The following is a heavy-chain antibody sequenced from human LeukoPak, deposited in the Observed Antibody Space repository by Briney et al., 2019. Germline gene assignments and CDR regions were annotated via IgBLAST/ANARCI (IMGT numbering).Heavy chain of an antibody. V-gene: IGHV4-38-2*01. D-gene: IGHD3-22*01. J-gene: IGHJ4*02. CDR2: LHHSGST. Sequence: PSETLSLTCAVSGYSITSTYWRGWIWQTPGRGLEWIGSLHHSGSTSYNPSLKSRVTISVDTSKNQFSLRLNSVTAADTAVYYCARVGGDDSTGHYSVDYWGQGTLVTVSS. CDR3: ARVGGDDSTGHYSVDY. CDR1: GYSITSTYW.